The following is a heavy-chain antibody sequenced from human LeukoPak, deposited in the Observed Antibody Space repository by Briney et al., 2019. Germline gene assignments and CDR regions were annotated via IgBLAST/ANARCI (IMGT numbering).Heavy chain of an antibody. V-gene: IGHV3-11*04. D-gene: IGHD3-9*01. CDR2: ISVSGTTV. J-gene: IGHJ6*02. Sequence: GVSLRLSCATSGFTFTDYYMSWIRQAPGKGLEWVSYISVSGTTVYYADSVKGRFTISRDNAKNSLYLQMNSLRAEDTAVYYCARDRIPPTGPSNYGMDVWGQGTTVTVSS. CDR3: ARDRIPPTGPSNYGMDV. CDR1: GFTFTDYY.